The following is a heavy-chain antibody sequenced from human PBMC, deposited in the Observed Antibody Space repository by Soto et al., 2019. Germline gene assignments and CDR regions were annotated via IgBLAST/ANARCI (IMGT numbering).Heavy chain of an antibody. Sequence: ASVKVSCKASGYRFIDYFMHWVRRAPGQGLEWMGWINPKSGGTKIAQKFQGRTTMTRDTSINTVFMELSRLTSDDTAVYFCAREYNWNYPGGNVYWGLGTLVTVSS. CDR3: AREYNWNYPGGNVY. V-gene: IGHV1-2*02. J-gene: IGHJ4*02. D-gene: IGHD1-7*01. CDR1: GYRFIDYF. CDR2: INPKSGGT.